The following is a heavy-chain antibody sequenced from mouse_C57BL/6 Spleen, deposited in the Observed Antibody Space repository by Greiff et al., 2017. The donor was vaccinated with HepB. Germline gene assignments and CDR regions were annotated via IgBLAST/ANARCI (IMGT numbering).Heavy chain of an antibody. D-gene: IGHD3-2*02. CDR3: AREGSGYAHAMDY. J-gene: IGHJ4*01. Sequence: EVQLVESGPELVKPGASVKMSCKASGYTFTDYNMHWVKQSHGKSLEWIGYINPNNGGTSYNQKFKGKATLTVNKSSSTAYMELRSLTSEDSAVYDCAREGSGYAHAMDYWGQGTSVTVSS. V-gene: IGHV1-22*01. CDR2: INPNNGGT. CDR1: GYTFTDYN.